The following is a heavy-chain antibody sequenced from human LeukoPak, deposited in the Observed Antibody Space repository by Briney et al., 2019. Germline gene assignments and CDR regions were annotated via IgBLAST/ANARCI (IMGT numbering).Heavy chain of an antibody. CDR1: SESFSDYY. J-gene: IGHJ4*02. D-gene: IGHD5-18*01. V-gene: IGHV4-34*01. CDR3: ARARPLNQLYGYSPVSFDY. CDR2: INHSGST. Sequence: SETLSLTCAVYSESFSDYYWSWIRQPPGKGLEWIGQINHSGSTAYKSSLKSRATISVDSSKKQVSLKLNSVTAADTAVYYCARARPLNQLYGYSPVSFDYWGQGTLVTVSS.